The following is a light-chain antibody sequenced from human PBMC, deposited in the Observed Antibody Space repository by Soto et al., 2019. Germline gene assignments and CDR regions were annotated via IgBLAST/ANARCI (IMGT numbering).Light chain of an antibody. Sequence: EIVLTQSPGTLSLSPGERATLSCRASHSVSSSYLAWYQQKPGQAPRLLIYGASSRATGIPDRFSGSGSGTDFTLTVSRLQPEDSAVYFCQQYGNSPQTFGQGTKFEIK. V-gene: IGKV3-20*01. CDR3: QQYGNSPQT. J-gene: IGKJ2*01. CDR1: HSVSSSY. CDR2: GAS.